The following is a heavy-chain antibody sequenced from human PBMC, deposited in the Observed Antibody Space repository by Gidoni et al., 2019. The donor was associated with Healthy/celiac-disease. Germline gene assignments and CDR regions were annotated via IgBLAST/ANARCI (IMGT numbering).Heavy chain of an antibody. D-gene: IGHD3-16*01. J-gene: IGHJ3*02. CDR1: GGSISSYY. CDR2: IYYSGST. V-gene: IGHV4-59*01. Sequence: QVQLQESGPGLVKPSETLSLTCTVSGGSISSYYWRWIRQPPGKGLEWIGYIYYSGSTNYNPSLKSRVTISVDTSKNQFSLKLSSVTAADTAVYYCAAALGDDDAFDIWGQGTMVTVSS. CDR3: AAALGDDDAFDI.